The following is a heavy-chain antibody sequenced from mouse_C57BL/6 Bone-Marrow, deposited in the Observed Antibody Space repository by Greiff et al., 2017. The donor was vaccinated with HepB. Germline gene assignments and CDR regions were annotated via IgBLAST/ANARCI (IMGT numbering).Heavy chain of an antibody. J-gene: IGHJ3*01. V-gene: IGHV1-72*01. D-gene: IGHD2-3*01. CDR3: ARHVDGYYPFAY. Sequence: VKLQQPGAELVKPGASVKLSCKASGYTFTSYWMHWVKQRPGRGLEWIGRIDPNSGGTKYNEKFKSKATLTVDKPSSTAYMQLSSLTSEDSAVYYCARHVDGYYPFAYWGQGTLVTVSA. CDR1: GYTFTSYW. CDR2: IDPNSGGT.